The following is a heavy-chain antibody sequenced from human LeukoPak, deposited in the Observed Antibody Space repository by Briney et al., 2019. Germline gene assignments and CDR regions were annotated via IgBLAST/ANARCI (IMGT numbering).Heavy chain of an antibody. CDR3: ARHSHGVGYCSGGSCYYYYYGMDV. D-gene: IGHD2-15*01. CDR1: GGSISSYY. J-gene: IGHJ6*02. Sequence: PSETLSLTFTVSGGSISSYYWSWIRQPPGKGLEWIGYIYYSGSTNYNPSLKSRVTISVDTSKNQFSLKLSSVTAADTAVYYCARHSHGVGYCSGGSCYYYYYGMDVWGQGTTVTVSS. V-gene: IGHV4-59*08. CDR2: IYYSGST.